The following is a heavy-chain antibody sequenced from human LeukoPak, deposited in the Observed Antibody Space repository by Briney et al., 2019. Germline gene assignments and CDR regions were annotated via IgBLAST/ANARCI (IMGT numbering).Heavy chain of an antibody. CDR3: ARIHYSYGSIDP. CDR1: GYTLTSYG. J-gene: IGHJ5*02. V-gene: IGHV1-18*01. D-gene: IGHD5-18*01. CDR2: ISAYNGNT. Sequence: GASVKVSCKASGYTLTSYGISRVRQAPGQGLEWMGWISAYNGNTNYAQKLQGKVTMTTDTSTSTAYMELRSLRSDDTAVYYCARIHYSYGSIDPWGQGTLVTVSS.